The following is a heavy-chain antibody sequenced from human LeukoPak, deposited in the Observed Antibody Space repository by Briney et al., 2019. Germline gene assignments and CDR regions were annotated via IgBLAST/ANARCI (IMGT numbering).Heavy chain of an antibody. CDR1: GGSFSGYY. J-gene: IGHJ6*02. Sequence: SETLSLTCAVYGGSFSGYYWSWIRQPPGKGLEWIGEINHSESTNYNPSLKSRVTISVDTSKNQFSLKLSSVTAADTAVYYCARGLRDIVVVPAAMRYYYYYGMDVWGQGTTVTVSS. CDR3: ARGLRDIVVVPAAMRYYYYYGMDV. CDR2: INHSEST. V-gene: IGHV4-34*01. D-gene: IGHD2-2*01.